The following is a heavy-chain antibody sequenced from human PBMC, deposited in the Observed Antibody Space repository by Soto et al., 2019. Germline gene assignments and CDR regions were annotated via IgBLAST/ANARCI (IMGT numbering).Heavy chain of an antibody. D-gene: IGHD4-17*01. J-gene: IGHJ6*02. CDR3: ASPHSYDYGDYRGGMDV. V-gene: IGHV4-59*05. CDR1: GSSLSGHY. Sequence: PSETLSLTCTVSGSSLSGHYWSWMRQPPGKGLEWIGSIYYSGSTYYNPSLKSRVTISVDTSKNQFSLKLSSVTAADTAVYYCASPHSYDYGDYRGGMDVWGQGTTVTVSS. CDR2: IYYSGST.